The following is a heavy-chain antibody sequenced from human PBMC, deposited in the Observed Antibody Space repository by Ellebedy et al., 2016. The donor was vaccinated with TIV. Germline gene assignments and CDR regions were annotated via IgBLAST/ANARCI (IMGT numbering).Heavy chain of an antibody. CDR3: ARGYGYGSGSPPYYYYYGMDV. CDR2: ISVYNGNT. D-gene: IGHD3-10*01. CDR1: GYTFTSYG. J-gene: IGHJ6*02. V-gene: IGHV1-18*01. Sequence: AASVKVSCKASGYTFTSYGISWVRQAPGQGLEWMGWISVYNGNTNYAQKLQGRVTMTTDTSTSTAYMELRSLRSDDTAVYYCARGYGYGSGSPPYYYYYGMDVWGQGTTVTVSS.